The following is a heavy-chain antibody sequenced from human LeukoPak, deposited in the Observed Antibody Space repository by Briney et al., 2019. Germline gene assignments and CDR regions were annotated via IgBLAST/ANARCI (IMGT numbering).Heavy chain of an antibody. CDR2: IKQDGSEK. D-gene: IGHD3-16*02. J-gene: IGHJ3*02. V-gene: IGHV3-7*01. Sequence: PGGSLRLSCAASGFTFSSYWMSWVRQAPGKGLEWVANIKQDGSEKYYVDSVKGRFTISRDNAKNSLYLQMNSLRAEDTAVYYCANGIPYDYVWGSYRSYAFDIWGQGTMVTVSS. CDR3: ANGIPYDYVWGSYRSYAFDI. CDR1: GFTFSSYW.